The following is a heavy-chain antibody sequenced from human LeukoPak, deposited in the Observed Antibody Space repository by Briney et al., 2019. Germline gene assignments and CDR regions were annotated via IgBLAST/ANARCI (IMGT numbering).Heavy chain of an antibody. CDR1: GGSISSGGYY. J-gene: IGHJ3*02. CDR3: ARDPGDYDRSGYGAFDI. D-gene: IGHD3-22*01. V-gene: IGHV4-31*03. CDR2: IYYSGST. Sequence: TLSLTCTVSGGSISSGGYYCSWIRQHAGKGLEWIVYIYYSGSTYYNPSLKSRVTISVDTSKNQFSLKLSSVTAADTAVYYCARDPGDYDRSGYGAFDIWGQGTMVTVSS.